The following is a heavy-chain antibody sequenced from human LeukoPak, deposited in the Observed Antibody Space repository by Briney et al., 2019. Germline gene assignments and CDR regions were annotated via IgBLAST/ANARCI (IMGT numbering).Heavy chain of an antibody. V-gene: IGHV4-39*01. CDR1: GGSISTDNYY. J-gene: IGHJ4*02. CDR2: IYYSGSI. CDR3: GYDYSNYVWNI. Sequence: SETLSLTCTVSGGSISTDNYYWGWIRQPPGKGLEWIGSIYYSGSIYYNPSLKSRVTISVDTSKNQFSLKLNSMTAADTAVYYCGYDYSNYVWNIWGQGTLVTVSS. D-gene: IGHD4-4*01.